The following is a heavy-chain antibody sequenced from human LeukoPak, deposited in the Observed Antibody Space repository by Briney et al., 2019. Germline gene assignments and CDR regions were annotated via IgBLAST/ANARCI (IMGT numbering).Heavy chain of an antibody. V-gene: IGHV3-23*01. CDR2: ISVSGGST. J-gene: IGHJ6*02. Sequence: GGSLRLSCAASGFTFSSYAMTWVRQAPGKGLEWVSGISVSGGSTYYADSVKGRFTISRDNSKNTLHLQMSSLRADDTAAYYCAKDPYCSGGTCYGMDVWGQGTTVTVSS. CDR1: GFTFSSYA. D-gene: IGHD2-15*01. CDR3: AKDPYCSGGTCYGMDV.